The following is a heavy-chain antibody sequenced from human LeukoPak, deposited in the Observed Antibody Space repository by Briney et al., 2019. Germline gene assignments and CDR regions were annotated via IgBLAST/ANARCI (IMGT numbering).Heavy chain of an antibody. CDR3: ARGLGYCSRASCYPDY. Sequence: GGSLRLSCAASGFTFSTYAMLWVRQAPGKGLEYVSAISSNGGTTYYANSVKGRFTISRDNSKNTLYLQMGSLRAEDMAVYYCARGLGYCSRASCYPDYWGQGTLVTVSS. J-gene: IGHJ4*02. CDR2: ISSNGGTT. CDR1: GFTFSTYA. V-gene: IGHV3-64*01. D-gene: IGHD2-2*01.